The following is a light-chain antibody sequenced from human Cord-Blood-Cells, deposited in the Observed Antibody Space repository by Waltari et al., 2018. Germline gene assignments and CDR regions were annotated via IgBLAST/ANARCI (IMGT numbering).Light chain of an antibody. V-gene: IGLV2-14*03. CDR2: DVS. CDR1: SSDVGGYNY. CDR3: SSYTSSSTRV. Sequence: SALTQPASVSGSPGQSITISCTGTSSDVGGYNYVSWYQQHPGKAPKHMIYDVSNRPSGVSNRFSGSKSGNTASLTISGLQAEDEADYYCSSYTSSSTRVFGGGTKLTVL. J-gene: IGLJ3*02.